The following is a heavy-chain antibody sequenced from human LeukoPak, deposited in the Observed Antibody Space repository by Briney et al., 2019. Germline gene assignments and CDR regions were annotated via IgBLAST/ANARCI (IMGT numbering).Heavy chain of an antibody. D-gene: IGHD6-13*01. CDR1: GFTFSNYD. Sequence: GGSLRLSCAASGFTFSNYDMHWVRQAPGKGLEWVAVIWYDGINNYYADSVKGRFSISRDNPKNALYLQMNSLSAEDTAVYFCARDYSRNSFDYWGQGTLVTVSS. V-gene: IGHV3-33*01. CDR3: ARDYSRNSFDY. CDR2: IWYDGINN. J-gene: IGHJ4*02.